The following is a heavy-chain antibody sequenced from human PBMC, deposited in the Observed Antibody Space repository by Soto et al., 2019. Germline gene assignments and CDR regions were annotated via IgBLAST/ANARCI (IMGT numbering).Heavy chain of an antibody. D-gene: IGHD4-4*01. CDR1: GGSISSGGYS. CDR2: IYHSGST. Sequence: QLQLQESGSGLVKPSQTLSLTCAVSGGSISSGGYSCSWIRQPPGKGLEWIGYIYHSGSTYYNPSLKSRVXXXVXXSKNQFSLKLSSVTAADTAVYYCARGMTTVTTIDYWGQGTLVTVSS. J-gene: IGHJ4*02. CDR3: ARGMTTVTTIDY. V-gene: IGHV4-30-2*01.